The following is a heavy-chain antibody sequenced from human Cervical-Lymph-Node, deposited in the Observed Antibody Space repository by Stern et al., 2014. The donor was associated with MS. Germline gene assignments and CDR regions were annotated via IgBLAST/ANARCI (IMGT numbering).Heavy chain of an antibody. CDR1: GFTVSNNY. D-gene: IGHD3-3*01. V-gene: IGHV3-53*01. Sequence: EVQLVESGGGLIQPGGSLRLSCAAPGFTVSNNYMSWVRQAPGKGLEWVSLIYSGETTYYAGSVKGRLTISRAISKNKLFLQMNSLRAEDTAVYSCARAIFGVNTATMAPDAFDAWGQGTMVTVSS. CDR3: ARAIFGVNTATMAPDAFDA. CDR2: IYSGETT. J-gene: IGHJ3*01.